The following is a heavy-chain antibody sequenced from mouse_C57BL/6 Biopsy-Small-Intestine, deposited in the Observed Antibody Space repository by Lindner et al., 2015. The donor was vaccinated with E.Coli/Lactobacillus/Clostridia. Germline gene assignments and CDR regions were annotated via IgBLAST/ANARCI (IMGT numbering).Heavy chain of an antibody. Sequence: VQLQESGPGLVKPSQSLSLTCTVTGYSITSGYDWHWIRHFPGNILEWMGYISYSGSTNYNPSLKSRISITHDTSKNHFFLKLNSVTTEDTATYYCARGGFYYSNYDYAMDYWGQGTSATVSS. CDR3: ARGGFYYSNYDYAMDY. D-gene: IGHD2-5*01. V-gene: IGHV3-1*01. J-gene: IGHJ4*01. CDR1: GYSITSGYD. CDR2: ISYSGST.